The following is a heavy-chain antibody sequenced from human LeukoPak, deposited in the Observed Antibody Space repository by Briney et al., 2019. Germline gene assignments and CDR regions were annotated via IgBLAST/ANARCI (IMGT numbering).Heavy chain of an antibody. Sequence: ASVKVSCKASGYTFSSYYMHWVRQAPGQGLEWMGIINPSGGSTSYAQKFQGRVTMTRDMSTSTAYMELSSLRSEDTAVYYCARDLGSRDGYNPPNLFDNWGQGTLVTVSS. V-gene: IGHV1-46*01. D-gene: IGHD5-24*01. CDR2: INPSGGST. CDR1: GYTFSSYY. J-gene: IGHJ4*02. CDR3: ARDLGSRDGYNPPNLFDN.